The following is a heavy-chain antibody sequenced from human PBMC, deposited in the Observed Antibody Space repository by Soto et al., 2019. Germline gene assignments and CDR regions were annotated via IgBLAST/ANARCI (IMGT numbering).Heavy chain of an antibody. V-gene: IGHV3-23*01. D-gene: IGHD2-2*01. CDR3: AKVPASLKTFDY. CDR1: GFTFGNYA. J-gene: IGHJ4*02. Sequence: EVQLLDSGGGLAQPGGSLRLSCAASGFTFGNYAMNWVRQAPGKGLEWVSTVSGNGAVTYYADSVKGRFTISRDNSRSTLYRPVNNLRAEDTAIYFCAKVPASLKTFDYWGQGTLVTVSS. CDR2: VSGNGAVT.